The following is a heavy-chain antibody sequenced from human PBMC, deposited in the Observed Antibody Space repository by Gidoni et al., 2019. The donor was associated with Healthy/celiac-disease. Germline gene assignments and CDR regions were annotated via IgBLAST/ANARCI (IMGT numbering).Heavy chain of an antibody. V-gene: IGHV3-20*04. J-gene: IGHJ3*02. Sequence: EVQLVESGGGVVRPGGSLSLSCAASGFTFVDYGMSWVRQAPGKGLEWVSCINWNGGSTGYADSVKGRFTISRDNAKNSLYLQMNSLRAEDTALYYCAGDDYGDYPGAFDIWGQGTMVTVSS. D-gene: IGHD4-17*01. CDR3: AGDDYGDYPGAFDI. CDR2: INWNGGST. CDR1: GFTFVDYG.